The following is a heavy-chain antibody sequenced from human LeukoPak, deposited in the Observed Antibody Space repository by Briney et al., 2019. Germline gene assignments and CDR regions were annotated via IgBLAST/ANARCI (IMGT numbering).Heavy chain of an antibody. J-gene: IGHJ6*02. V-gene: IGHV4-59*01. D-gene: IGHD2-2*01. CDR3: ASATDCSSTSCYERYGMDV. CDR1: GGSFRSYC. CDR2: IYYSGST. Sequence: PSETLSLTCTVSGGSFRSYCWSWIRQPPGKGLEWIGYIYYSGSTNYNPSVKSRVTISVDTSKNQFSLKLSSVTAADTAVYYCASATDCSSTSCYERYGMDVWGQGTTVTVSS.